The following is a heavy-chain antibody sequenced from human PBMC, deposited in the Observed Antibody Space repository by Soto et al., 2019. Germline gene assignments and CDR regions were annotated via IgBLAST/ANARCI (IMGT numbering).Heavy chain of an antibody. V-gene: IGHV1-18*01. Sequence: ASVKVSCKASGYTFTSYGISWVRQAPGQGLERMGWISAYNGNTNYAQKLQGRVTMTTDTSTSTAYMELRSLRSDDTAVYYCARDLGDGILRYFDWLSNSHDYWGQGTLVTVSS. CDR2: ISAYNGNT. J-gene: IGHJ4*02. CDR1: GYTFTSYG. CDR3: ARDLGDGILRYFDWLSNSHDY. D-gene: IGHD3-9*01.